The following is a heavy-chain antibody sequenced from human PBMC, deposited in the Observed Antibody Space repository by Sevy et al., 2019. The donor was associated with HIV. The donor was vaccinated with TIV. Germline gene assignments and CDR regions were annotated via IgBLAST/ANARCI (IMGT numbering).Heavy chain of an antibody. CDR3: ARDPNDILNEHAFDI. CDR1: GYTFTGYY. Sequence: ASVKVSCEASGYTFTGYYMQWVRQAPGQGLEWMGWINPNSGGTNYTQKFQGRNTMTRDTSISTAYLELNRLRSDDTAVYYCARDPNDILNEHAFDIWGQGTVVTVSS. CDR2: INPNSGGT. V-gene: IGHV1-2*02. J-gene: IGHJ3*02. D-gene: IGHD3-9*01.